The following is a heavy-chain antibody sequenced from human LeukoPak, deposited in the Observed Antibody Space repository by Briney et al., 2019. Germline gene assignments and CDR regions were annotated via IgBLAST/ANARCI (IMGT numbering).Heavy chain of an antibody. V-gene: IGHV3-30*18. D-gene: IGHD6-19*01. CDR3: AKGSSGWFNWFDP. Sequence: GGSLRLSCAASGFTFSSYGMHWVRQAPGKGLEWVAVISYDGSNKYYADSVKGRFTISRDNSKNTLYLQMNSLRAEDTAVYYCAKGSSGWFNWFDPWGQGTLVTVSS. J-gene: IGHJ5*02. CDR1: GFTFSSYG. CDR2: ISYDGSNK.